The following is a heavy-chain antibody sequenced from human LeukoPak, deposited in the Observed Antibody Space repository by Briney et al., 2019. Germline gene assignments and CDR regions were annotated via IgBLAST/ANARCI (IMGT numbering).Heavy chain of an antibody. Sequence: PSETLSLTCTLSVVSISSSSYYWGWIRQPPGKGLEWIWSIYYSGSIYYNPSLKSRVTISVETSKNQFSLKLSSVAAADTAVYYCARDGRYYDFWSGYYYYYYMDVWGKGTTVTVSS. J-gene: IGHJ6*03. D-gene: IGHD3-3*01. CDR2: IYYSGSI. V-gene: IGHV4-39*07. CDR1: VVSISSSSYY. CDR3: ARDGRYYDFWSGYYYYYYMDV.